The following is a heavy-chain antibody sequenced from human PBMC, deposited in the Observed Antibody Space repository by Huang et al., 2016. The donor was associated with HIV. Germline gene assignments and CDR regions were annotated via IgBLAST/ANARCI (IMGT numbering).Heavy chain of an antibody. J-gene: IGHJ4*02. D-gene: IGHD2-2*01. CDR2: INDDGVGT. CDR3: AKFRGGVVRSYHFDY. CDR1: GFIFSSYA. V-gene: IGHV3-23*01. Sequence: EVQLLESGGGLVQPGGSLRLSCAASGFIFSSYAMSWVRQARGKGLEWVSTINDDGVGTYYADSVKGRFTISRDNSKNTLFLQVNSLRGEDTAVYYCAKFRGGVVRSYHFDYWGQGTLVTVSS.